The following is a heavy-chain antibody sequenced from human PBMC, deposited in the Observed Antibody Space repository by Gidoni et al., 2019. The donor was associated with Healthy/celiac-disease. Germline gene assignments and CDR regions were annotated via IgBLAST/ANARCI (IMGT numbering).Heavy chain of an antibody. Sequence: QVQLQESGPGLVKSSETLPLTCAVSGYSISSGYYWGWILQPPGKGLEWIGSIYHSGGTYYNPSLKNQVTISVDTSKNQFSLKLSSVTAADTAVYYCARCPNYYDSSGYYGGFDPWGQGTLVTVSS. CDR2: IYHSGGT. CDR3: ARCPNYYDSSGYYGGFDP. J-gene: IGHJ5*02. V-gene: IGHV4-38-2*01. CDR1: GYSISSGYY. D-gene: IGHD3-22*01.